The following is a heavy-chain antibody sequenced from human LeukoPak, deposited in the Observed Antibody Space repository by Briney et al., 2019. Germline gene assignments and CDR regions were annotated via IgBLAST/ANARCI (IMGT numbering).Heavy chain of an antibody. CDR1: GGSFSGYY. V-gene: IGHV4-34*01. Sequence: PETLSLTCAVYGGSFSGYYWSWIRQPPGKGLEWIGEINHSGSTNYNPSLKSRVTISVDTSKNQFSLKLSSVTAADTAVYYCARAGRIYEFDYWGQGTLVTVSS. J-gene: IGHJ4*02. CDR3: ARAGRIYEFDY. D-gene: IGHD2-15*01. CDR2: INHSGST.